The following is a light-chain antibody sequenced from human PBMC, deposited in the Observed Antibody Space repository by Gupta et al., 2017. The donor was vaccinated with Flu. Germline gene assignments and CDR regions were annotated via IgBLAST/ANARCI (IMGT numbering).Light chain of an antibody. Sequence: DIQMTQSPSSLSAAVGDRVTITCRASQNIDNSLNWYQQRPGQSPAPLIYAASTLQSGVPSRFNGGGSGTEFILTIDSRRPEDFGNYHCQQKFSSPFNFGQGTRLDI. CDR2: AAS. V-gene: IGKV1-39*01. J-gene: IGKJ5*01. CDR3: QQKFSSPFN. CDR1: QNIDNS.